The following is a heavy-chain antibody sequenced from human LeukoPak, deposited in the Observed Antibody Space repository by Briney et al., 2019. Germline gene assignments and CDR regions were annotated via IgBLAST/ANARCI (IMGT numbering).Heavy chain of an antibody. V-gene: IGHV4-31*03. CDR3: AREGLYFDWNWFDP. CDR1: GGSISSGGYY. Sequence: SQTLSLTCTVSGGSISSGGYYWSWIRQHPGKGLEWIGYIYYSGSTYYNPSLKSRVTRSVDTSKNQFSLKLSSVTAADTAVYYCAREGLYFDWNWFDPWGQGTLVTVSS. D-gene: IGHD3-9*01. J-gene: IGHJ5*02. CDR2: IYYSGST.